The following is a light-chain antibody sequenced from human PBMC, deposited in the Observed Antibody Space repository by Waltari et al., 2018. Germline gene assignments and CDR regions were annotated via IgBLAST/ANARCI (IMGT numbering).Light chain of an antibody. CDR1: QSVLYSSNNKNY. J-gene: IGKJ1*01. V-gene: IGKV4-1*01. Sequence: DIVMTQSPDSLAVSLGERATINCKSSQSVLYSSNNKNYLARYKQKPAQPPKLLIYWASTRESGVPDRFSGSGSGTDFTLTISSLQAEDVAVYYCQQYYSTPWTFGQGTKVEIK. CDR3: QQYYSTPWT. CDR2: WAS.